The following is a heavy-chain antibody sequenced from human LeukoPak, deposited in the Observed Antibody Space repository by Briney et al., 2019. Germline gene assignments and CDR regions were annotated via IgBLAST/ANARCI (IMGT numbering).Heavy chain of an antibody. D-gene: IGHD2-2*01. V-gene: IGHV3-48*02. Sequence: GGSLRLSCAASGFTFSSYSMNWVRQAPGKGLEWVSYISSSSSTIYYAASVKGRFTISRDNAKNSLYLQMNSLRDEDTAVYYCARERRGYCSSTSCLNWFDPWGQGTLVTVSS. CDR3: ARERRGYCSSTSCLNWFDP. CDR2: ISSSSSTI. J-gene: IGHJ5*02. CDR1: GFTFSSYS.